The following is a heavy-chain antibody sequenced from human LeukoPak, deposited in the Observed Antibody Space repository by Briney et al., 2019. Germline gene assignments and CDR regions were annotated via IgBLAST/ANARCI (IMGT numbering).Heavy chain of an antibody. V-gene: IGHV3-74*01. Sequence: PGGSLRLSCAASGFTFSSYWMHWVRQAPGKGLVWVSRINSDGSSTSYADSLKGRFTISRDYAKNTLYLQMNSLRAEDTAVYYCARGYSSSRLVDYWGQGTLVTVSS. CDR3: ARGYSSSRLVDY. D-gene: IGHD6-6*01. J-gene: IGHJ4*02. CDR1: GFTFSSYW. CDR2: INSDGSST.